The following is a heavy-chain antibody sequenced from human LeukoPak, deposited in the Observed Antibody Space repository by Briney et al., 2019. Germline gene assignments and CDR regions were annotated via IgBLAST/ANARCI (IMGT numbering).Heavy chain of an antibody. CDR3: ATYYYDSSGYVFDY. D-gene: IGHD3-22*01. CDR1: GYTFTSYD. V-gene: IGHV1-2*02. Sequence: GASVKVSCKASGYTFTSYDINWVRQATGQGLEWMGWINPNSGGTNYAQKFQGRVTMTRDTSISTAYMELSRLRSDDTAVYYCATYYYDSSGYVFDYWGQGTLVTVSS. CDR2: INPNSGGT. J-gene: IGHJ4*02.